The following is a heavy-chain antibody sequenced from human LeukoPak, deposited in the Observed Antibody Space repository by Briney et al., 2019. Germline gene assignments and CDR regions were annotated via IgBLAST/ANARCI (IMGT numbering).Heavy chain of an antibody. Sequence: GGSLRLSCAASGFTFSSYEMNWVRQAPGKGLEWVSYISSSGSTIYYADSVKGRFTISRDNAKNSLYLQMNSLRAEDTAVYYCARYIVVVPAARPYYYYYGMDVWGKGTTVTVSS. D-gene: IGHD2-2*01. CDR2: ISSSGSTI. CDR1: GFTFSSYE. J-gene: IGHJ6*04. V-gene: IGHV3-48*03. CDR3: ARYIVVVPAARPYYYYYGMDV.